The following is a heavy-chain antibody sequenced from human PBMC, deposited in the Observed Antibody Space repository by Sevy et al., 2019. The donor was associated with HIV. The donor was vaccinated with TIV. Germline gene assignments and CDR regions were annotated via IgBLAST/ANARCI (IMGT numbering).Heavy chain of an antibody. V-gene: IGHV3-11*01. CDR2: ISSSGSTI. Sequence: GGSLRLSCAASGFTFSDYYMSWIRQAPGKGLEWVSYISSSGSTIYYADSVKGRFTISRDNAKNSLYLQMNGLRAEDTAVYYCARELSMVVPAAEKYYYYYGMDVWGQGTTVTVSS. CDR3: ARELSMVVPAAEKYYYYYGMDV. D-gene: IGHD2-2*01. J-gene: IGHJ6*02. CDR1: GFTFSDYY.